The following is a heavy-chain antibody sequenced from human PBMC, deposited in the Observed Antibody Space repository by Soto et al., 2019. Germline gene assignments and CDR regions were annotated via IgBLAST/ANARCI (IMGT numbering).Heavy chain of an antibody. CDR1: GFTFDDYT. CDR3: AKALVIVAAYGMGPLNQYYYYGMDV. V-gene: IGHV3-43*01. Sequence: GGSLRLSCGASGFTFDDYTMHWVRQAPGKGLEGVSLISWDGGSTYYADSVKGRSTISRDNSKNSLYLQMNSLRTEETALYYCAKALVIVAAYGMGPLNQYYYYGMDVLGQGTTVNGSS. D-gene: IGHD5-12*01. J-gene: IGHJ6*02. CDR2: ISWDGGST.